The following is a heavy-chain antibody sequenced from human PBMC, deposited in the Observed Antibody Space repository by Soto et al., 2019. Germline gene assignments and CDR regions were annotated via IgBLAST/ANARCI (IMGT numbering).Heavy chain of an antibody. CDR2: ISSSFVSM. D-gene: IGHD3-16*01. CDR3: ARMSATCWVVNGREYFDY. J-gene: IGHJ4*02. CDR1: GFPFSNYY. V-gene: IGHV3-11*01. Sequence: GGSLRLSCAVSGFPFSNYYMSWIRQAPGKGLEWLADISSSFVSMHYADSVKDRFSISRDNANNSLFLQMNSLRADDTAVYYWARMSATCWVVNGREYFDYWGQGALVTVSS.